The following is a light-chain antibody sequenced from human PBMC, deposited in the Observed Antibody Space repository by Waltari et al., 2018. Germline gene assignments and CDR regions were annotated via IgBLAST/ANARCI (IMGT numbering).Light chain of an antibody. CDR2: WAS. J-gene: IGKJ2*01. CDR1: QSVLYSSNNKNY. V-gene: IGKV4-1*01. Sequence: DIVMTQSPASLAVSLGERATIQCKSSQSVLYSSNNKNYLAWYQQKPGQPPKLLIYWASTRESGVPDRFSGSGSGTDFTLTISSLQAEDVAVYYCQQYYSSPDTFGQGTKLEIK. CDR3: QQYYSSPDT.